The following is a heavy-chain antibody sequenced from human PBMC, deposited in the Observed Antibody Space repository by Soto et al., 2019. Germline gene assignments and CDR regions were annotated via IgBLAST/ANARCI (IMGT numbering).Heavy chain of an antibody. CDR3: ARFGGARPLYYYYYGMDV. CDR1: GGSFSGYY. J-gene: IGHJ6*02. CDR2: INHSGST. V-gene: IGHV4-34*01. Sequence: QVQLQQWGAGLLKPSETLSLTCAVYGGSFSGYYWSWIRQPPGKGLEWIGEINHSGSTNYNPSLKSRVTISVDTSKNQFSLKLSSVTAADTAVYYCARFGGARPLYYYYYGMDVWGQGTTVTVSS. D-gene: IGHD3-10*01.